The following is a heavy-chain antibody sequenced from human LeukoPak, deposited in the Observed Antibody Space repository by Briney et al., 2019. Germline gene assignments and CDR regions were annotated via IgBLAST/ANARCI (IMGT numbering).Heavy chain of an antibody. CDR3: ATEVRAVQDLYY. V-gene: IGHV3-21*01. D-gene: IGHD3-10*01. CDR1: GFTFSSSA. CDR2: ITSGSTYM. J-gene: IGHJ4*02. Sequence: GGSLTLSCAVSGFTFSSSARNWVRQAPGKGLEWVSSITSGSTYMFYADAVKGRFTISRDDAKNSLYLQMNDLRAEDTAVYYCATEVRAVQDLYYWGQGTLVTVSS.